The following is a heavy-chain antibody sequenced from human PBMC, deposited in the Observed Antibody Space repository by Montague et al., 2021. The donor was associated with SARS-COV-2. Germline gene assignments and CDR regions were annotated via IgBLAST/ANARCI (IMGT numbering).Heavy chain of an antibody. CDR3: ARERQGNYFHYYGLGV. Sequence: SETLSLTCAVYGGSFSDYYWSWIRQPPGKGLEWMGEINHSGSTGYNPSLKSRVTISVDTSKNQFSLRLTSVTAADTAVYYCARERQGNYFHYYGLGVWGQGTTVTASS. J-gene: IGHJ6*02. CDR1: GGSFSDYY. CDR2: INHSGST. V-gene: IGHV4-34*01. D-gene: IGHD1-1*01.